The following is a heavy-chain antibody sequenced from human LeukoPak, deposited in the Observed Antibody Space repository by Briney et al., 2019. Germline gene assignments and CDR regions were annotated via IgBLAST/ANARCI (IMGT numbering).Heavy chain of an antibody. V-gene: IGHV3-30*18. CDR1: GFSFSSYG. CDR2: LSYDGTNK. D-gene: IGHD4-17*01. J-gene: IGHJ4*02. CDR3: AKRGDYGAYPYYFDY. Sequence: PGGSLRLSCAASGFSFSSYGMHWVRQAPGKGLEWVAALSYDGTNKWYVDSVKGRFTISRDNSKNTLYLQMNSLRPEDTAVYYCAKRGDYGAYPYYFDYWGQGTLVTVSS.